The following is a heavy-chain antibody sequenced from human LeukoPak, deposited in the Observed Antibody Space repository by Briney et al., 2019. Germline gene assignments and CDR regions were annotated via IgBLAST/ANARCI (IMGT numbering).Heavy chain of an antibody. J-gene: IGHJ6*03. D-gene: IGHD2-15*01. V-gene: IGHV1-24*01. Sequence: ASVKVSCKVSGYTLTELSMHWVRQAPGKGLEWMGGFDPEDGETIYAQKFQGGVTMTEDTSTDTAYMELSSLRSEDTAVYYCATDLYCSGGSCYGYYYMDVWGKGPTVTVSS. CDR2: FDPEDGET. CDR1: GYTLTELS. CDR3: ATDLYCSGGSCYGYYYMDV.